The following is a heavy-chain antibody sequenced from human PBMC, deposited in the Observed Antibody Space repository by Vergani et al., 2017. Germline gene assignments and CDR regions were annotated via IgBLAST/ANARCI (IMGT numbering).Heavy chain of an antibody. CDR3: ARDRTAGSWYGLFY. CDR2: IYYSGST. CDR1: GGSISSGDYY. J-gene: IGHJ4*02. V-gene: IGHV4-30-4*08. D-gene: IGHD6-13*01. Sequence: QVQLQQWGAGLLKPSETLSLTCTVSGGSISSGDYYWSWIRQPPGKGLEWIGYIYYSGSTYYNPSLKSRVTISVDTSKNQFSLKLSSVTAADTAVYYCARDRTAGSWYGLFYWGQGTLVTVSS.